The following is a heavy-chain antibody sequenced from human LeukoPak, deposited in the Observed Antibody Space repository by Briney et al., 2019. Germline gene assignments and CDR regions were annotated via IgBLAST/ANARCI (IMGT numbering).Heavy chain of an antibody. J-gene: IGHJ4*02. CDR3: ARGGARLWSGELFPYFDY. CDR1: GYTFTSYA. V-gene: IGHV7-4-1*02. Sequence: GASVKVSCKASGYTFTSYAMNWVRQAPRQGLEWMGWINTNTGNPTYAQGFTGRFVFSLDTSVSTAYLQISSLKAEDTAVYYCARGGARLWSGELFPYFDYWGQGTLVTVSS. CDR2: INTNTGNP. D-gene: IGHD3-10*01.